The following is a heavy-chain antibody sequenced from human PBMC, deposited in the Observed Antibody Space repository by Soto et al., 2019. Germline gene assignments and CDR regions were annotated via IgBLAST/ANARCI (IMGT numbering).Heavy chain of an antibody. J-gene: IGHJ5*02. Sequence: SETLSLTCTVSGGSVSSGSYYWSWIRQPPGKGLERIGYIYYSGSTNYNPSLKSRVTISVDTSKNQFSLKLSSVTAADTAVYYRARIILTGSTNWFDPWGQGTRVTVSS. CDR2: IYYSGST. D-gene: IGHD3-9*01. CDR3: ARIILTGSTNWFDP. CDR1: GGSVSSGSYY. V-gene: IGHV4-61*01.